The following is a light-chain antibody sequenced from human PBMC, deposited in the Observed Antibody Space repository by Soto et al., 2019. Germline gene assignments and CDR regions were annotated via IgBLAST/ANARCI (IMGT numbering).Light chain of an antibody. J-gene: IGKJ5*01. Sequence: DIQMTQSPSSLSASVGDRVTITCQASQNINNYLNWYQQKPGRAPKLLIYDASNLEAGVPSRFRGSGSGTDFTFTISRLQPGDISTKCCQHYETSPTCGPGTRLEIK. V-gene: IGKV1-33*01. CDR1: QNINNY. CDR2: DAS. CDR3: QHYETSPT.